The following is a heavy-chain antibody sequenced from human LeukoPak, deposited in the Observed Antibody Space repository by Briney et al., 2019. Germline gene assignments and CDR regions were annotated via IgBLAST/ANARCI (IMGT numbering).Heavy chain of an antibody. D-gene: IGHD2-2*02. Sequence: ASVKVSCKASGGTFSSYAISWVRQAPGQGLEWMGWISAYNGNTNYAQKLQGRVTMTTDTSTSTAYMELRSLRSDDTAVYYCARDYCSSTSCYTRFFDYWGQGTLVTVSS. CDR3: ARDYCSSTSCYTRFFDY. CDR2: ISAYNGNT. J-gene: IGHJ4*02. CDR1: GGTFSSYA. V-gene: IGHV1-18*01.